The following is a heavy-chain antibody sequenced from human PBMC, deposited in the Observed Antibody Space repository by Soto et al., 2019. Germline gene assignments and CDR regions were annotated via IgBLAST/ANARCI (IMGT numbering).Heavy chain of an antibody. CDR2: IYYSGST. Sequence: SETLSLTCIVSGSSISSYYWSWIRQPPGKGLEWIGNIYYSGSTNYNPSLKSRVTISVDTSKKQFSLKLTSVTAAATAVYYCSGILRWSHYYSDFDVWGQGTRVTVSS. D-gene: IGHD3-22*01. V-gene: IGHV4-59*01. CDR3: SGILRWSHYYSDFDV. J-gene: IGHJ4*02. CDR1: GSSISSYY.